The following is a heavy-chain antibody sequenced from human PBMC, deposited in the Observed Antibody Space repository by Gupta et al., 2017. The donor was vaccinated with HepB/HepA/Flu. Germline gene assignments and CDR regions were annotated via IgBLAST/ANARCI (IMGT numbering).Heavy chain of an antibody. CDR3: AKDRGYCSSTSCSAREAYYYYGMDV. CDR2: ISYDGSNK. J-gene: IGHJ6*02. D-gene: IGHD2-2*01. Sequence: QVQLVESGGGVVQPGRSLRLSCAASGFTFSSYGMHWVRTAPGKGLKWVAVISYDGSNKYYADSVKGRFTISRDNSKNTLYLQMNSLRAEDTAVYYCAKDRGYCSSTSCSAREAYYYYGMDVWGQGTTVTVSS. CDR1: GFTFSSYG. V-gene: IGHV3-30*18.